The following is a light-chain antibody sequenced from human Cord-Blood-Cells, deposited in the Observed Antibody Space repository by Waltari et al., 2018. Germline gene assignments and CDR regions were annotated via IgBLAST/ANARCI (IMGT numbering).Light chain of an antibody. CDR2: GAS. J-gene: IGKJ4*01. V-gene: IGKV3-11*01. CDR1: QSVSSD. Sequence: EIVLTQSPATLSLSPGERATLSCRPSQSVSSDLAWYQQKPGQAPRLLIYGASNRATGSPARVSGSGSGTDFTLTIRSLEPEDFAVYYCQQRSNWPSFGGGTKVEIK. CDR3: QQRSNWPS.